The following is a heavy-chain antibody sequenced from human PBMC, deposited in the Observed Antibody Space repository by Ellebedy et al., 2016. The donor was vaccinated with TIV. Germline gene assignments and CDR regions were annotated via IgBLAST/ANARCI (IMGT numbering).Heavy chain of an antibody. J-gene: IGHJ5*02. CDR1: RYTFTGYY. CDR2: INPNSGGT. Sequence: ASVKVSXKASRYTFTGYYMHWVRQAPGQRLEWMGWINPNSGGTNYAQKFQGRVTMTRDTSISTAYMELSRLRSDDTAVYYCARKAGKQTYHPWGQGTLVTVSS. CDR3: ARKAGKQTYHP. D-gene: IGHD1/OR15-1a*01. V-gene: IGHV1-2*02.